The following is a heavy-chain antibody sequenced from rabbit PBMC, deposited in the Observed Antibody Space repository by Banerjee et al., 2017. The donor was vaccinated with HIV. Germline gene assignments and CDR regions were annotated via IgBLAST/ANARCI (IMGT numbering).Heavy chain of an antibody. J-gene: IGHJ4*01. CDR1: GFSFSSSYY. CDR2: IYEGSSDST. D-gene: IGHD2-1*01. Sequence: QSLEESGGDLVKPGASLTLTCTASGFSFSSSYYMCWVRQAPGKGLEWIACIYEGSSDSTYYASWAKGRFTISKTSSTTVTLQMTSLTAADTATYFCARDEDTMTMATYYFNLWGQGTLVTVS. V-gene: IGHV1S40*01. CDR3: ARDEDTMTMATYYFNL.